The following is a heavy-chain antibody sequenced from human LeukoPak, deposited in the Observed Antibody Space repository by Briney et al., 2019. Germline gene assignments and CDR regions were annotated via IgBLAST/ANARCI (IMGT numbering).Heavy chain of an antibody. J-gene: IGHJ5*02. CDR3: ARPKNSFDP. Sequence: QPGGSLRLSCAASGFTFSSYGMHWVRHAPGKGREGVAVIWYEGSNKYYADSVKGRFTISRDNSKKTLDLQMNSLRAEDTPEYYFARPKNSFDPWGQGNLVTVSS. CDR1: GFTFSSYG. V-gene: IGHV3-33*01. CDR2: IWYEGSNK.